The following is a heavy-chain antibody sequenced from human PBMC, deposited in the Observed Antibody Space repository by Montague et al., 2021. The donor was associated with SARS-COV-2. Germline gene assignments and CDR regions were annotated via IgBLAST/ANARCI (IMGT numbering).Heavy chain of an antibody. D-gene: IGHD3-3*01. Sequence: SETLSLTCAVYDGSFSGYYWSWIRQPPGKGLEWIGEINHSGSTNYDPSLKSRVTISVDTSKNQFSLKLNSVSAADTAVYYCARGQVTIFGVLIMLPAEGALDFWGQGTMVTVSS. CDR2: INHSGST. CDR3: ARGQVTIFGVLIMLPAEGALDF. V-gene: IGHV4-34*01. CDR1: DGSFSGYY. J-gene: IGHJ3*01.